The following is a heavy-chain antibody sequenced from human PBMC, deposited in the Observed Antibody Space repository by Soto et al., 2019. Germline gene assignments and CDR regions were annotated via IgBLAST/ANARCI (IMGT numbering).Heavy chain of an antibody. CDR3: ASNQLRAHCGMDG. CDR2: ISAYNDGT. D-gene: IGHD2-2*01. J-gene: IGHJ6*02. Sequence: ASVKVSCKASGYTSTGFGSSSVRHDPGQGLEWRGWISAYNDGTNDAQRLQGRVTMTTATSTSKAYRERRSLRSDDTAVYYCASNQLRAHCGMDGCG. CDR1: GYTSTGFG. V-gene: IGHV1-18*01.